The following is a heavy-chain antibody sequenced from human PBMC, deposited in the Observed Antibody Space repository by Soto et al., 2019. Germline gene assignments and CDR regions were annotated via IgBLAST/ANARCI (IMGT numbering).Heavy chain of an antibody. CDR3: ARGEDAFFYHGLDV. Sequence: PSETLSLTCTVSGGSITSSYWSWIRRPPGKGLEWIAYIYDTGISGYTPSTSYNPSLKSRVTMSVDTSKSQFSLKLTSVTAADTAVYYCARGEDAFFYHGLDVWGQGITVTV. J-gene: IGHJ6*02. CDR2: IYDTGISGYTPST. CDR1: GGSITSSY. V-gene: IGHV4-59*01.